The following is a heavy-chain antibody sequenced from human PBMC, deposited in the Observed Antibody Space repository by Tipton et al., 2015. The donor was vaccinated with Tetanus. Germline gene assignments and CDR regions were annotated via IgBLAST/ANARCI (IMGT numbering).Heavy chain of an antibody. J-gene: IGHJ4*02. CDR1: GFTFSSYA. CDR3: ARDGAPRITMVRGVVGDY. D-gene: IGHD3-10*01. Sequence: RSLRLSCAASGFTFSSYAMHWVRQAPGKGLEWVAVISYDGSNKYYADSVKGRFTISRDNAKNSLYLQMNGLRAEDTAVYHCARDGAPRITMVRGVVGDYWGQGTLVTVSS. V-gene: IGHV3-30*04. CDR2: ISYDGSNK.